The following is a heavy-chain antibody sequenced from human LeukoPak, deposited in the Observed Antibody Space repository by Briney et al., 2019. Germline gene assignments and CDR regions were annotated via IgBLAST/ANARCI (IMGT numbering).Heavy chain of an antibody. D-gene: IGHD3-10*01. Sequence: GASVKVSCKASGYTFTSYGISWVRQAPGQGLEWMGWISAYNGNTNYAQELQGRVTMTTDTSTSTAYMELRSLRSDDTAVYYCARDYSGQDLRIPRYWGQGTLVTVSS. V-gene: IGHV1-18*01. CDR3: ARDYSGQDLRIPRY. CDR2: ISAYNGNT. CDR1: GYTFTSYG. J-gene: IGHJ4*02.